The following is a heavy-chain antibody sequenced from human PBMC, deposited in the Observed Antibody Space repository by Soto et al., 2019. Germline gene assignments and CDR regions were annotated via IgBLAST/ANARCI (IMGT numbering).Heavy chain of an antibody. CDR1: GGSISSCGYS. J-gene: IGHJ3*02. D-gene: IGHD2-2*01. Sequence: SETLSLTCAVSGGSISSCGYSWIWIRQPPGKGLEWIGYIYHSGSTYYNPSLKSRVTISVDRSKNQFSLKLSSVTAADTAVYYCARGVLVPAAIDAFDIWGQGTMVTVSS. CDR3: ARGVLVPAAIDAFDI. V-gene: IGHV4-30-2*01. CDR2: IYHSGST.